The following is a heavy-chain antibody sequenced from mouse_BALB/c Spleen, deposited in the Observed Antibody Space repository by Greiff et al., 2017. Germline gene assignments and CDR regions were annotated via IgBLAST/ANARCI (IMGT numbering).Heavy chain of an antibody. CDR3: ASPPYGNYDFDY. Sequence: EVQLQQSGAELVKPGASVKLSCTASGFNIKDTYMHWVKQRPEQGLEWIGRIDPANGNTKYDPKFQGKATITADTSSNTAYLQLSSLTSEDTAVYYCASPPYGNYDFDYWGQGTTLTVSS. CDR2: IDPANGNT. J-gene: IGHJ2*01. CDR1: GFNIKDTY. D-gene: IGHD2-1*01. V-gene: IGHV14-3*02.